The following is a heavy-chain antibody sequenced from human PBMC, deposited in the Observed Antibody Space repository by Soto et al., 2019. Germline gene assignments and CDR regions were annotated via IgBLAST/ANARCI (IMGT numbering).Heavy chain of an antibody. Sequence: PSETLSLTCTVSGGSISSGGYYWSWIRQHPGKGLEWIGYIYYSGSTYYNPSLKSRVTISVDTSKNQFSLKLSSVTAADTAVYYCARDSPVRYFDWLPLDVWGQGTTVTVSS. J-gene: IGHJ6*02. D-gene: IGHD3-9*01. CDR3: ARDSPVRYFDWLPLDV. CDR1: GGSISSGGYY. V-gene: IGHV4-31*03. CDR2: IYYSGST.